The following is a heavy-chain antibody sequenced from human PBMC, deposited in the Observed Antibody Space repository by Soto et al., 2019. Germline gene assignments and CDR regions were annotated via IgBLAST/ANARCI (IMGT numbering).Heavy chain of an antibody. CDR1: GFTVSNNY. Sequence: EVQLVESGGGLIQPGGSLRLSCAVSGFTVSNNYMSWVRQAPGKGLEGVSVIYSGGYTAYGDSVKGRFTISRDNSKNTLNIKKISRGAADPDVFYCATRAGGGGYWGQGTLVTVSS. D-gene: IGHD3-10*01. CDR3: ATRAGGGGY. J-gene: IGHJ4*02. V-gene: IGHV3-53*01. CDR2: IYSGGYT.